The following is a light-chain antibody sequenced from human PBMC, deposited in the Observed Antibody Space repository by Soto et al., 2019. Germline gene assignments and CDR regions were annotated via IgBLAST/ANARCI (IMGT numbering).Light chain of an antibody. CDR3: VLYMGSGISV. CDR1: SGSVSTSYY. J-gene: IGLJ2*01. V-gene: IGLV8-61*01. CDR2: STN. Sequence: QTVVTQEPSFSVSPGGTVTLTCGLTSGSVSTSYYPSWYQQTPGQAPRTLIYSTNTRSTGVPDRFSGSILGNTAALTITGAQADHECDYYCVLYMGSGISVFGGGTKLTVL.